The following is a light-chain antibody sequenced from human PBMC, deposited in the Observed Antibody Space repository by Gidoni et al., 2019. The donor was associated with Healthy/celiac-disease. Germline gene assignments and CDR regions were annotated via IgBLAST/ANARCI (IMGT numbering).Light chain of an antibody. CDR1: QSVSSSC. CDR3: QQYGSTPPYT. V-gene: IGKV3-20*01. CDR2: GAA. Sequence: IVLTQSPCTLSLSPGERATRSCRASQSVSSSCLAWYQQNPGQAPRLLIYGAASRATSIPDRFSGSGSGTDFTLTISRLEPEDFAVYYCQQYGSTPPYTFGQGTKLEIK. J-gene: IGKJ2*01.